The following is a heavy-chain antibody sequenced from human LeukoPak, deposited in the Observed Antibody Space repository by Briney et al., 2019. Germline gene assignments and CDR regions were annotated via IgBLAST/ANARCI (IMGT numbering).Heavy chain of an antibody. Sequence: PGRSLRLSCAASGFTFSSYGMHWVRQAPGKGLEWVAVIWYDGSNKYYADSVKGRFTIYRDNSKNTLYLQMNSLRAEDTAVYYCARGLDIVVVQAATVDYWGQGTLVTVSS. CDR3: ARGLDIVVVQAATVDY. V-gene: IGHV3-33*01. CDR2: IWYDGSNK. J-gene: IGHJ4*02. D-gene: IGHD2-2*03. CDR1: GFTFSSYG.